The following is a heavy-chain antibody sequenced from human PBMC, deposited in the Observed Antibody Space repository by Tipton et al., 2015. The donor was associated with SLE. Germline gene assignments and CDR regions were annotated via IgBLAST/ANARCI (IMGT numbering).Heavy chain of an antibody. V-gene: IGHV4-4*01. J-gene: IGHJ2*01. CDR3: TRAEFSSNWYMYWHFDL. Sequence: TLSLTCAVSGGSIRSRNWWSWVRQPPGKGLEWIGEIHHSGSTNSNPSLKSRVTISVDKSKNQFSLNLSSVTASDTAVYFCTRAEFSSNWYMYWHFDLWGRGTLVTVSS. CDR1: GGSIRSRNW. CDR2: IHHSGST. D-gene: IGHD6-13*01.